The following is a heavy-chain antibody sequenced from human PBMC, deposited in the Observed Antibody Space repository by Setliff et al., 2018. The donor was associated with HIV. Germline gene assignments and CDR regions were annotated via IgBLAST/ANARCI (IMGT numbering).Heavy chain of an antibody. CDR3: ARDLRAVTIG. D-gene: IGHD4-17*01. V-gene: IGHV4-61*01. CDR2: FYYSGST. CDR1: GGSVSSGNYY. J-gene: IGHJ4*02. Sequence: SETLSLTCTVSGGSVSSGNYYWSWIRQPPGKGLEWIGYFYYSGSTNYNPSLKSRVSISLDTSKNQFSLKLTSVTAADTAVYFCARDLRAVTIGWGQGTLVTVSS.